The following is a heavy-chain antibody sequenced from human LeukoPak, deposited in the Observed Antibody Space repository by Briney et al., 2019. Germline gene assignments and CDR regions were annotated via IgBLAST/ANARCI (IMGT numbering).Heavy chain of an antibody. V-gene: IGHV3-23*01. CDR2: ISSSGSGGNT. J-gene: IGHJ4*02. CDR1: GFTFSSYA. D-gene: IGHD5-12*01. Sequence: GGSLRLSCAASGFTFSSYAMSWARQAPGKGLEWVSGISSSGSGGNTYYADFVKGRFTISRDSSKNTLFLQMNTLRAEDTAIYYCAKDRRLPWDYFDSWGQGTQVTVSS. CDR3: AKDRRLPWDYFDS.